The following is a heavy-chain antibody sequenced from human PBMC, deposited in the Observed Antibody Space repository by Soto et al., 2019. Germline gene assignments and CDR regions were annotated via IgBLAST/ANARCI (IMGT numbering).Heavy chain of an antibody. CDR2: INPSGGST. CDR1: GYTFTSYY. Sequence: ASVKVSCKASGYTFTSYYMHCVRQAPGQGLEWMGIINPSGGSTSYAQKFQGRVTMTRDTSTSTAYMELSSLRSEDTAVYYCASPALTVTTPGLYYYGMDVWGQGTTVTVSS. D-gene: IGHD4-17*01. CDR3: ASPALTVTTPGLYYYGMDV. V-gene: IGHV1-46*01. J-gene: IGHJ6*02.